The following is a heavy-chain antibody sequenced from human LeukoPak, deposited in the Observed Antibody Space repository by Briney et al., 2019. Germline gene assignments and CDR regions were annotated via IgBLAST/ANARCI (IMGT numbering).Heavy chain of an antibody. J-gene: IGHJ6*03. CDR1: GHTFSIYN. V-gene: IGHV1-46*01. CDR3: ARAIEGRSGYYFPYYYYYMDV. CDR2: INPSGGT. Sequence: ASVKVSCKASGHTFSIYNMHWVRQAPGQGLEWMGIINPSGGTSYAQKFQGRVTMTRDTSTTTVHMELSSLRSEDTAVYYCARAIEGRSGYYFPYYYYYMDVWGKGTTVTVSS. D-gene: IGHD3-22*01.